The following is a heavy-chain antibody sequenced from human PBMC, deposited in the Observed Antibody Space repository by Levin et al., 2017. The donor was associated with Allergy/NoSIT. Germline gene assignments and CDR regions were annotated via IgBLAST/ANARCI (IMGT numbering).Heavy chain of an antibody. V-gene: IGHV1-2*02. CDR2: INPNSGGT. D-gene: IGHD6-19*01. Sequence: ASVKVSCKASGYTFTGYYMHWVRQAPGQGLEWMGWINPNSGGTNYAQKFQGRVTMTRDTSITTAYMELSRLRSDDTAVYYCARSEEQWLVYFDYWGQGTLVTVSS. J-gene: IGHJ4*02. CDR3: ARSEEQWLVYFDY. CDR1: GYTFTGYY.